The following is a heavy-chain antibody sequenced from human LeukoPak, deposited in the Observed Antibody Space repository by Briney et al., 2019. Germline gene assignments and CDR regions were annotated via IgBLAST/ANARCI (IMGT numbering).Heavy chain of an antibody. J-gene: IGHJ4*02. CDR2: FNGNGGGT. CDR3: ARDPYDGNYFFDC. Sequence: GASVKVSCKTSGNTFSVYHVHWVRQAPGQGLEWMGWFNGNGGGTKYAQKFQGRVTMSRDTSTGTDYMELTSLISDDTAVYYCARDPYDGNYFFDCWGQGTLVTVAS. V-gene: IGHV1-2*02. CDR1: GNTFSVYH. D-gene: IGHD3-3*01.